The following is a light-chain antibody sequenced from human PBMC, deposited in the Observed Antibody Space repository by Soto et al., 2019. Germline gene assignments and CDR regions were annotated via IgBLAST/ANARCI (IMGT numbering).Light chain of an antibody. V-gene: IGLV7-46*01. CDR3: LLSYSGARAGV. CDR1: TGAVTSGHY. Sequence: QAVVTQEPSLTVSPGGTVTLTCGSSTGAVTSGHYPYWFQQKPGQAPRTLIYDTSNKHSWTPARFSGSLLGGKAALTLSGAQPEDEAEYYCLLSYSGARAGVFGGGIQLTVL. J-gene: IGLJ2*01. CDR2: DTS.